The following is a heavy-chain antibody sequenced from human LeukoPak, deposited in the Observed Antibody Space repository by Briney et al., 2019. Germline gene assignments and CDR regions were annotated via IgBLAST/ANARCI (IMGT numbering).Heavy chain of an antibody. Sequence: GGSLRLSCAASGFTFSSYGVHWVRQAPGKGPEWVAVIWYDGSNKYYADSVKGRFTISRDNSKNTLYLQMNSLRAEDTAVYYCARKYCTNGVCYTGSDYWGQGTLVTVSS. CDR3: ARKYCTNGVCYTGSDY. V-gene: IGHV3-33*01. J-gene: IGHJ4*02. CDR1: GFTFSSYG. CDR2: IWYDGSNK. D-gene: IGHD2-8*01.